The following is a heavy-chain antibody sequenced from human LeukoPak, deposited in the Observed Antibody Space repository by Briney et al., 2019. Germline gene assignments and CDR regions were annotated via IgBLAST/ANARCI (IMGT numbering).Heavy chain of an antibody. CDR2: IIPILGIA. D-gene: IGHD5-24*01. J-gene: IGHJ4*02. Sequence: SVKVSCKASGGTFSSYAISWVRQPPGQGLEWMGRIIPILGIATYAQKFQGRVTIIADKSTSTAYMELSSLRSEDTAVYYWASRRDGYNPFDYWGQGTLVTVSS. CDR1: GGTFSSYA. V-gene: IGHV1-69*04. CDR3: ASRRDGYNPFDY.